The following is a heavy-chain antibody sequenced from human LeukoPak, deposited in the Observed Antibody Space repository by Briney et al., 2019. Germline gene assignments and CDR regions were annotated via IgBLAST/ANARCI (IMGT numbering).Heavy chain of an antibody. V-gene: IGHV1-24*01. Sequence: ASVKVSCKVSGYTLTELSMHWVRQAPGKGLEWMGGFDPEDGETIYAQKFQGRVTMTEDTSTDTAYMELSSLRSEDTAVCYCATGDLVGAKTFWFDPWGQGTLVTVSS. CDR2: FDPEDGET. D-gene: IGHD1-26*01. CDR3: ATGDLVGAKTFWFDP. J-gene: IGHJ5*02. CDR1: GYTLTELS.